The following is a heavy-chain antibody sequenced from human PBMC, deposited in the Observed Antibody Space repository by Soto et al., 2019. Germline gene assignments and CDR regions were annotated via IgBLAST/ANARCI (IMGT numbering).Heavy chain of an antibody. J-gene: IGHJ6*02. Sequence: GGSLRLSCAAFGFTFDDYAMHWVRQAPGKGLEWVSGISWNRGTIGYADSVKGRFTISRDNAKNSLYLQMNSLRAEDTALYYCAKDNGGSYYYAMDVWGQGTTVTVSS. CDR1: GFTFDDYA. V-gene: IGHV3-9*01. CDR3: AKDNGGSYYYAMDV. CDR2: ISWNRGTI. D-gene: IGHD1-26*01.